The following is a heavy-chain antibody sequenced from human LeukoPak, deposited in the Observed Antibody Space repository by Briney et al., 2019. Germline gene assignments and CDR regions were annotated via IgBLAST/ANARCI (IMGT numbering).Heavy chain of an antibody. J-gene: IGHJ3*02. CDR3: ARVASGWYDGAFDI. CDR1: GGSISSSSYY. Sequence: SETLSLTCTVSGGSISSSSYYWGWIRQPPGKGLEWIGSIYYSGSTYYNPSLKSRVTISVDKSKNQFSLKLSSVTAADTAVYYCARVASGWYDGAFDIWGQGTMVTVSS. V-gene: IGHV4-39*07. D-gene: IGHD6-19*01. CDR2: IYYSGST.